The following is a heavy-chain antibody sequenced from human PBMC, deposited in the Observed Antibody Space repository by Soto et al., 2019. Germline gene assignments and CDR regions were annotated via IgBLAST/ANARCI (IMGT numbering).Heavy chain of an antibody. Sequence: PGGSLRLSCAASGFTFSSYAMSWVRQAPGKGLEWVSAISGSGGSTNYADSVKGRFTISRDNSKNTLYVQMNSLRAEDTAVYYCAKDRLPTRGAGYYYYGMDVWGQGTTVTVSS. CDR2: ISGSGGST. V-gene: IGHV3-23*01. D-gene: IGHD2-15*01. CDR1: GFTFSSYA. CDR3: AKDRLPTRGAGYYYYGMDV. J-gene: IGHJ6*02.